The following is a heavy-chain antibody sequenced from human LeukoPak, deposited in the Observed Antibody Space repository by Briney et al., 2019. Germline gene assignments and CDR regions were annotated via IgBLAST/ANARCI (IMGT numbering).Heavy chain of an antibody. CDR3: ARGVAGYCTNGVCYPLDY. CDR1: GFTFSSYW. D-gene: IGHD2-8*01. CDR2: INSDGSST. Sequence: LAGGSLRLSCAASGFTFSSYWMHWVRQAPGKGLVWVSRINSDGSSTSYADSVKGRFTISRDNAKNTLYLQMNSLRAEDTAVYYCARGVAGYCTNGVCYPLDYWGQGTLVTVSS. J-gene: IGHJ4*02. V-gene: IGHV3-74*01.